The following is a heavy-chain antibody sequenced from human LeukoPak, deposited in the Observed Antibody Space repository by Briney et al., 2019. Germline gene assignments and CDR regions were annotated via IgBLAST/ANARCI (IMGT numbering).Heavy chain of an antibody. V-gene: IGHV3-23*01. Sequence: GGSLRLSCAASGFTFSSYAMSWVRQAPGKGLEWVSAINGSGGSTYYADSVKGRFTISRDNSKNTLYLQMNSLRAEDTAVYYCETYYYDSSGYYHTAPFDYWGQGTLVTVSS. D-gene: IGHD3-22*01. J-gene: IGHJ4*02. CDR3: ETYYYDSSGYYHTAPFDY. CDR1: GFTFSSYA. CDR2: INGSGGST.